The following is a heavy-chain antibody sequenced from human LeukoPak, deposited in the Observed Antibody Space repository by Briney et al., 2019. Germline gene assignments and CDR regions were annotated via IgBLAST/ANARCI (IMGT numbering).Heavy chain of an antibody. D-gene: IGHD2-2*02. Sequence: SETLSLTCIVSGDSISNYYWSWIRQPPGKGLEWIGYIYYTGSTRYNPSPNGRVTISVDTSKNHFSLKLSSVTAADTAVYYCARWGCTSTTCYTPFDFWGPGTLVTVSS. J-gene: IGHJ4*02. CDR2: IYYTGST. CDR3: ARWGCTSTTCYTPFDF. CDR1: GDSISNYY. V-gene: IGHV4-59*01.